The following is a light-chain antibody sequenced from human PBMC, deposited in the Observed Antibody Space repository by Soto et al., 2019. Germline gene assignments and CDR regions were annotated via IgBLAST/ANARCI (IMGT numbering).Light chain of an antibody. Sequence: EIVLTQSPGTLSLSPVDRATLSFSSSQRVSTFLAWYQQRPGQAPRLLISEASNRATGIPARFSGSGSGTDFTLTISSLEPEDFAVYYCQQRSNWPPVTFGQGTRLEIK. CDR1: QRVSTF. J-gene: IGKJ5*01. CDR2: EAS. CDR3: QQRSNWPPVT. V-gene: IGKV3-11*01.